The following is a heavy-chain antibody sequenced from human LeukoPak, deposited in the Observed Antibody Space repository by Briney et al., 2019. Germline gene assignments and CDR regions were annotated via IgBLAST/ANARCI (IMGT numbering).Heavy chain of an antibody. V-gene: IGHV4-34*01. CDR2: INHSGST. CDR1: GGSFSGYY. Sequence: SETLSLTCAVYGGSFSGYYWSWIRQPPGKGLEWIGEINHSGSTSYNPSLKSRVTISVDTSKNQFSLKLSSVTAADTAVYYCAVNFDYWGQGTLVTVSS. J-gene: IGHJ4*02. CDR3: AVNFDY.